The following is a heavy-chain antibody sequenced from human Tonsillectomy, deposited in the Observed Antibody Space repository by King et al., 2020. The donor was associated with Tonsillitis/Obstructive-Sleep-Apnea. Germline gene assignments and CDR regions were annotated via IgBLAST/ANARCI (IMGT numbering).Heavy chain of an antibody. J-gene: IGHJ4*02. V-gene: IGHV3-21*01. CDR1: GFTFSSYS. D-gene: IGHD5-18*01. CDR3: ARDWEYSYGYYDYFDN. CDR2: ISSSSRYI. Sequence: VQLVESGGGLVKPGGSLRLYCAASGFTFSSYSMNWVRQAPGKGLEWVSAISSSSRYIYYAGSVKGRFTMSRDNAKNSLYLQMNSLRAEDTAVYYCARDWEYSYGYYDYFDNWGQGALVTVAS.